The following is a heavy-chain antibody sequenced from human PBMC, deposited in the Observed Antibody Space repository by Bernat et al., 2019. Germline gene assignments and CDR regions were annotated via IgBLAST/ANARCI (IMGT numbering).Heavy chain of an antibody. CDR3: AGGASTSYGSGKWFDY. J-gene: IGHJ4*02. CDR2: INHSGST. V-gene: IGHV4-34*01. CDR1: GGSFSGYY. D-gene: IGHD3-10*01. Sequence: QVQLQQWGAGLLKPSETLSLTCAVYGGSFSGYYWRWIRQPPGKGLEWIGEINHSGSTNYNPSLKSPVTISVDTSKTQLPMTLRSVTAADAAVYYCAGGASTSYGSGKWFDYWGQGTLVTVSS.